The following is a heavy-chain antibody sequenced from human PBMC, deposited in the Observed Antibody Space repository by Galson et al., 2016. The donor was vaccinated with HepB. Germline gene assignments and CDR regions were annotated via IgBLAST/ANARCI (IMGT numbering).Heavy chain of an antibody. D-gene: IGHD6-6*01. Sequence: SLRLSCADSGFTFRNYAMDWVRQAPGKGLEWVAVISYDGNYKYYADSVKGRFTIARDNSKNTLYLQMNSLRAEDTAVYYCARGLGSSRSAGGYYYYGMDVWGKGTTVTVPS. CDR1: GFTFRNYA. CDR2: ISYDGNYK. CDR3: ARGLGSSRSAGGYYYYGMDV. V-gene: IGHV3-30-3*01. J-gene: IGHJ6*04.